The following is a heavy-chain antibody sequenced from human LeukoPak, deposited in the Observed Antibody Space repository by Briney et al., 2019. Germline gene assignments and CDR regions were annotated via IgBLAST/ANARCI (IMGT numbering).Heavy chain of an antibody. CDR2: INWNGGST. J-gene: IGHJ4*02. CDR1: GFTFDDYG. V-gene: IGHV3-20*01. D-gene: IGHD3-3*01. Sequence: GGSLRLSCAASGFTFDDYGMSWVRQAPGKGLEWVSGINWNGGSTGYADSVKGRFTISRDNAKNSLYLQMNSLRAEDTALYHRARSGHDFWSGEDYWGQGTLVTVSS. CDR3: ARSGHDFWSGEDY.